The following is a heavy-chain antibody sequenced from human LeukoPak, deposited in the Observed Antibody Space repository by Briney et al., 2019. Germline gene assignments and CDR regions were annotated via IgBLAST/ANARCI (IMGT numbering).Heavy chain of an antibody. J-gene: IGHJ2*01. CDR3: ARGRGDVVVPAARYWYFDL. Sequence: SETLSLTCAVYGGSFSGYYWSWIRQPPGKGLEWIGEINHSGSTNYNPSPKSRVTISVDTSKNQFSLKLSSVTAADTAVYYCARGRGDVVVPAARYWYFDLWGQGTLVTVSS. CDR2: INHSGST. CDR1: GGSFSGYY. D-gene: IGHD2-2*01. V-gene: IGHV4-34*01.